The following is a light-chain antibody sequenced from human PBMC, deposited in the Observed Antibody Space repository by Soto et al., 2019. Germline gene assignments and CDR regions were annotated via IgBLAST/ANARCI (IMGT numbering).Light chain of an antibody. CDR2: DVS. CDR1: SSDVGGYNY. CDR3: TSYTSSSTLVV. J-gene: IGLJ2*01. Sequence: QSALTQPASVSGSPGQSITISCTGTSSDVGGYNYVSWYQQHPGKAPKLMIYDVSNRPSGVSNRFSGSKSGNTASLTISGLQGEDEADSCCTSYTSSSTLVVFGGGTKLTVL. V-gene: IGLV2-14*01.